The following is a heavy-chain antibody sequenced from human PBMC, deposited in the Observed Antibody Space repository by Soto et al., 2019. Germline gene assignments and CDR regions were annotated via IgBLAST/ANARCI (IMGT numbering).Heavy chain of an antibody. V-gene: IGHV4-38-2*01. CDR3: AGVRDDAFDI. CDR1: GYSISSGYY. Sequence: SETLSLTCAVSGYSISSGYYCGWSRQLRGKGLECIGSINHSGRTYYNPSLKSGVTTSVDTSKNQFSLKLSAVTVAYTAVYYCAGVRDDAFDIWGQGTMVTVSS. J-gene: IGHJ3*02. CDR2: INHSGRT.